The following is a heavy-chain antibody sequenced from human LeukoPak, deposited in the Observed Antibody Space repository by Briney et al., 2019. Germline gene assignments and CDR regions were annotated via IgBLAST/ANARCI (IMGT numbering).Heavy chain of an antibody. V-gene: IGHV3-21*01. CDR2: ISSSSSYI. CDR1: GFTFSSYS. D-gene: IGHD6-19*01. CDR3: ARCSGLYNYYYYMDV. Sequence: GGSLRLSCAASGFTFSSYSMNWVRQAPGKGLEWVSSISSSSSYIYYADSVKGRFTISRDNAKNSLYLQMNSLRAEDTAVYYCARCSGLYNYYYYMDVWGKGTTVTVSS. J-gene: IGHJ6*03.